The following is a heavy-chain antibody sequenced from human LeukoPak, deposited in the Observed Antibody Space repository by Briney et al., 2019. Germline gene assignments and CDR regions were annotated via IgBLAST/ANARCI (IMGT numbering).Heavy chain of an antibody. CDR2: XNHSGST. CDR1: GGSFSGNY. Sequence: SGTLSLTCAAYGGSFSGNYWSWIRQPPGKGLXXXXXXNHSGSTNYNPSLKSRVTISVDTSKNQFSLKLSSVTAADTAVYYCAREGDIVVVPAATDGWFDPWGQGTLVTVSS. D-gene: IGHD2-2*01. J-gene: IGHJ5*02. V-gene: IGHV4-34*01. CDR3: AREGDIVVVPAATDGWFDP.